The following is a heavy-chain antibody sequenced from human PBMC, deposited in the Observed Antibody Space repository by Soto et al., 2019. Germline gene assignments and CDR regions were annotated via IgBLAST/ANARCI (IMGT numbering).Heavy chain of an antibody. Sequence: QVHLVESGGGVVQPGRSLRLSCAASGFTFTSYGLHWVRQAPGKGLEWVALISYDGSDKFYADSVKGRFTISRDNSQNTLYLQMNSLSPEDTAVYYCVKRLRRFFDNWGQGTLVTVSP. D-gene: IGHD3-10*01. J-gene: IGHJ4*02. CDR2: ISYDGSDK. V-gene: IGHV3-30*18. CDR1: GFTFTSYG. CDR3: VKRLRRFFDN.